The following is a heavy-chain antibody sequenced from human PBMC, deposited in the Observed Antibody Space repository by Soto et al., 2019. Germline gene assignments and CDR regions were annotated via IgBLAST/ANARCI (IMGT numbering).Heavy chain of an antibody. D-gene: IGHD3-10*01. CDR1: GFTFSSYA. CDR3: ARDRARVHLWFGELAPTNI. J-gene: IGHJ3*02. CDR2: ISYDGSNK. V-gene: IGHV3-30-3*01. Sequence: GGSLRLSCAASGFTFSSYAMHWVRQAPGKGLEWVAVISYDGSNKYYADSVKGRFTISRDNSKNTLYLQMNSLRAEDTAVYYCARDRARVHLWFGELAPTNIWGQGTMVTVSS.